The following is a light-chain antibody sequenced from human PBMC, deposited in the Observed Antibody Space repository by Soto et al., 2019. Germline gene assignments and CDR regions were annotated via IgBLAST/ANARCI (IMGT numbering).Light chain of an antibody. Sequence: DIQMIQSPSSLSASVGDRVTITCRASQGISNSLAWYQQEPGKVPKLLIYDASTLQSGVSSRFSGSGSGTDFTLTISSLQPEDVATYYCQKYDSAPEAFGQGTKVEIK. CDR3: QKYDSAPEA. V-gene: IGKV1-27*01. CDR2: DAS. CDR1: QGISNS. J-gene: IGKJ1*01.